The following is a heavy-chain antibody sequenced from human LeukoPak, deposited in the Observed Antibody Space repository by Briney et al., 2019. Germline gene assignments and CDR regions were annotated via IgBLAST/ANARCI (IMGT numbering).Heavy chain of an antibody. CDR1: GYTFTGYY. CDR2: INPNSGGT. CDR3: ARAYGGYGPDYYYYYGMDV. D-gene: IGHD4-17*01. Sequence: GASVTVSCKASGYTFTGYYMHWVRQAPGQGLEWMGWINPNSGGTNYAQKFQGWVTMTRDTSISTAYMELSRLRSDDTAVYYCARAYGGYGPDYYYYYGMDVWGQGTTVNVSS. J-gene: IGHJ6*02. V-gene: IGHV1-2*04.